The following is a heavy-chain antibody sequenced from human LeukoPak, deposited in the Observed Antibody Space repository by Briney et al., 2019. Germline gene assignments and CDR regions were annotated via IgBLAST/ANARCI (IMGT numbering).Heavy chain of an antibody. V-gene: IGHV4-34*01. Sequence: SETLSLTCAVYGGSFSGYYWSWIRQPPGKGLEWIGEINHSGSTNYNPSLKSRVTISVDTSKNQFSLKLSSVTAADTAVYYCARQRYGDYRTDYWGQGTLVTVSS. J-gene: IGHJ4*02. CDR2: INHSGST. D-gene: IGHD4-17*01. CDR1: GGSFSGYY. CDR3: ARQRYGDYRTDY.